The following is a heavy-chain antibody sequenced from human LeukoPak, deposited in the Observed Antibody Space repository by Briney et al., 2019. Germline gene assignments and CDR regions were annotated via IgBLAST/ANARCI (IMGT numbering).Heavy chain of an antibody. CDR2: IKQDGSEK. CDR1: GFTFTSNW. CDR3: GRPMNSHAWYNSFDM. V-gene: IGHV3-7*01. Sequence: PGRSLRPSCAASGFTFTSNWMSWVRQAPGKGLEWVANIKQDGSEKYYVDSVKGRFTISRDNAKNPLYLQMNSLRVEDTGVYYCGRPMNSHAWYNSFDMWGQGTMVTVSS. J-gene: IGHJ3*02. D-gene: IGHD6-19*01.